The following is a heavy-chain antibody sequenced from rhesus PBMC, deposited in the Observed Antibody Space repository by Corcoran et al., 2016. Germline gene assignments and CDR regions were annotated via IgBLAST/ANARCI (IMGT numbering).Heavy chain of an antibody. D-gene: IGHD3-16*01. CDR3: ARGVYSGSYYLDV. V-gene: IGHV4-57*01. CDR2: ISGIGGGP. J-gene: IGHJ5-2*02. CDR1: GDSISNRNW. Sequence: QLQLQESGPGLVKPSETLSLTCAVSGDSISNRNWWSGIRHPPGRVREWIGRISGIGGGPSYNPSLKIRVTISTDTSKNQFSLKLSSVTAADTAVYYCARGVYSGSYYLDVWGRGVLVTVSS.